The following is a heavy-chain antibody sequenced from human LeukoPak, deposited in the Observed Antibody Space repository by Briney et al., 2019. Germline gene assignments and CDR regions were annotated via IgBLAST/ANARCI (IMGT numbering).Heavy chain of an antibody. CDR1: GITLTYDW. D-gene: IGHD2-2*01. CDR2: IKSKTYGETT. CDR3: TKERYCASTTCPGAFDS. V-gene: IGHV3-15*01. J-gene: IGHJ3*01. Sequence: GGSLRLSCAASGITLTYDWMSWVRQAPGKGLEWVGRIKSKTYGETTDYAAPVKGRFTVSRDDSKNMVALQMNSLKTEDTALYYCTKERYCASTTCPGAFDSWGQGTMVTVSS.